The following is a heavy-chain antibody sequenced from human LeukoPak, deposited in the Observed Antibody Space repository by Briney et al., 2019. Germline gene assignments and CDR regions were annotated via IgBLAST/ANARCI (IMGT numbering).Heavy chain of an antibody. V-gene: IGHV5-51*01. J-gene: IGHJ4*02. CDR2: IYPDDSDT. CDR1: GYTFTSYW. D-gene: IGHD3-3*01. CDR3: ARRGVGGSYSNPYPFVY. Sequence: GESLKISCKGAGYTFTSYWIGWVRQMPGKGLEWMGIIYPDDSDTRHSPSFQGQVTISADKSISTAYLQWSSLKASDTAMYYCARRGVGGSYSNPYPFVYWGQSTLVNFFS.